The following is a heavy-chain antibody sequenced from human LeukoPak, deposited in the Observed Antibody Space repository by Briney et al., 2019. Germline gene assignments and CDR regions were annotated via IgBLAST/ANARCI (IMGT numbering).Heavy chain of an antibody. V-gene: IGHV4-59*01. CDR1: GGSISSYY. CDR3: AAMVRGDNFDY. D-gene: IGHD3-10*01. Sequence: SETLSLTCTVSGGSISSYYWSWIRQPPGKELEWIGYMYNSGSTSYTPSLKSRVTISVDTSKKQFSLKLSSVTAADTAVYYCAAMVRGDNFDYWGQGTLVTVSS. J-gene: IGHJ4*02. CDR2: MYNSGST.